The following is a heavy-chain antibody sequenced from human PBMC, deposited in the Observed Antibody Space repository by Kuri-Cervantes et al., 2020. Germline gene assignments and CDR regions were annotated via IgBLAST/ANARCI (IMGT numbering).Heavy chain of an antibody. CDR2: ISSSSSYI. CDR1: GFTFSSYS. CDR3: ARLYEYYFDN. D-gene: IGHD5/OR15-5a*01. J-gene: IGHJ4*02. V-gene: IGHV3-21*01. Sequence: GESLKISCAASGFTFSSYSMNWVRQAPGKGLEWVSSISSSSSYIYYADSVKGRFTISRDNAKNSPYLQMNSLRAEDTAVYYCARLYEYYFDNWGQGTLVTVSS.